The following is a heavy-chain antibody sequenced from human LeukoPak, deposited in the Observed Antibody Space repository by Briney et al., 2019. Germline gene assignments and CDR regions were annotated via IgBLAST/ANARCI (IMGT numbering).Heavy chain of an antibody. Sequence: GGSLRLSCAASGFTFSSYAMSWVRQAPGKGLEWVSAISGSGGSTYYADSVKGRFTISRDNSKNTLYPQMNSLRAEDTAVYYCAYDSSGYYDFDYWGQGTLVTVSS. CDR3: AYDSSGYYDFDY. J-gene: IGHJ4*02. CDR1: GFTFSSYA. D-gene: IGHD3-22*01. V-gene: IGHV3-23*01. CDR2: ISGSGGST.